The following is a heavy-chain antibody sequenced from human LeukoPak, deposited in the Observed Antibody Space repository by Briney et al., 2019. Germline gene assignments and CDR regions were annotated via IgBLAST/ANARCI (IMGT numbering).Heavy chain of an antibody. Sequence: PGGSLRLSCAASGFNFSDYYMSWIRQAPGKGLEWVSYISYSVSTKYYADSVKGRFTISRDNAKNSLYLQMNSLRAEDTAVYYCARDWRDSSGKFPNDVFDIWGQGTMVTVSS. J-gene: IGHJ3*02. V-gene: IGHV3-11*04. D-gene: IGHD3-22*01. CDR2: ISYSVSTK. CDR3: ARDWRDSSGKFPNDVFDI. CDR1: GFNFSDYY.